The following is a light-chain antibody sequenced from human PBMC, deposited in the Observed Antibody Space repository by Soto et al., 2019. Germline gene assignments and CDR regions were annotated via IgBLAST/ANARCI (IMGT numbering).Light chain of an antibody. J-gene: IGKJ1*01. CDR3: QQFHHSPWT. CDR1: QSVSSN. Sequence: EIVMTQSPATLSLSPGERATLSCRASQSVSSNLAWYQHKPGQPPSLLIYDASIRATGIPARFSGRGSGTEFTLTISGLLSEDFAVYYCQQFHHSPWTFGQGTKVEIK. V-gene: IGKV3-15*01. CDR2: DAS.